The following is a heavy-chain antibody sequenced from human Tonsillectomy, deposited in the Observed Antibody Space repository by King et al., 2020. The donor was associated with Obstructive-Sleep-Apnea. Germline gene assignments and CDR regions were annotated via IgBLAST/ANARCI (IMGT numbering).Heavy chain of an antibody. Sequence: QLQESGPGLVKPSETLSLTCTVSGGSISSSSHYWGWIRQPPGKGLEWIGNIYYSGSTYYNPSLKSRVTISGDSSKNQFSLKLTSVTAADTAVYYCARVSGYSSGWNDYWVQGTLVTVSS. V-gene: IGHV4-39*07. CDR3: ARVSGYSSGWNDY. CDR1: GGSISSSSHY. CDR2: IYYSGST. D-gene: IGHD6-19*01. J-gene: IGHJ4*02.